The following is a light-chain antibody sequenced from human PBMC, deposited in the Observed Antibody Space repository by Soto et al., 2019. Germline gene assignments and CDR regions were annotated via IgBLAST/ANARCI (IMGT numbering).Light chain of an antibody. CDR2: DAS. Sequence: DIQMTQSPSTLSASVGDRVAITCRASQSISSWLAWYQQKPGKAPKLLIYDASTFQSGVPSRFSGSGSGTEFTLTISSLQPDDFATYYCQQCASYPLTFGGGTTLEI. J-gene: IGKJ4*01. CDR1: QSISSW. V-gene: IGKV1-5*01. CDR3: QQCASYPLT.